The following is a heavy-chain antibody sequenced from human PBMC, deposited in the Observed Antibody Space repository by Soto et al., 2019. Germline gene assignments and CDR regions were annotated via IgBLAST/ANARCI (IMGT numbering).Heavy chain of an antibody. CDR2: IFYSGST. V-gene: IGHV4-31*03. CDR1: GGSISSGGYY. Sequence: QVQLQESGPGLVKPSQTLSLTCTVSGGSISSGGYYWSWIRQHPGKGLEWIGYIFYSGSTYYNPSLKSRVTISVDTSKNQFSLKLSSVTAADTAVYYCARDSVRPDTGMAPLWGQGTTVTVSS. D-gene: IGHD5-18*01. CDR3: ARDSVRPDTGMAPL. J-gene: IGHJ6*02.